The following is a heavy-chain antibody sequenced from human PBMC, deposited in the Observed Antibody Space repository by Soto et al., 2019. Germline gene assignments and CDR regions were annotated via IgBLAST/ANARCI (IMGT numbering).Heavy chain of an antibody. CDR2: MNPNSGNT. V-gene: IGHV1-8*01. CDR1: GYTFTSYD. Sequence: QVQLVQSGAEVKKPGASVKVSCKASGYTFTSYDINWVRQATGQGLEWMGWMNPNSGNTGYAQKFQGRDTMTRNTSISTAYMELSNLRSEDTAVYYCARCINYYDSGDDAFDIWGQGTMVTVSS. J-gene: IGHJ3*02. D-gene: IGHD3-10*01. CDR3: ARCINYYDSGDDAFDI.